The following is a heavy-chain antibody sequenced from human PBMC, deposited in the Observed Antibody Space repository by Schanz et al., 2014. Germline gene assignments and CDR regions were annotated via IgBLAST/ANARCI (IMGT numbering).Heavy chain of an antibody. D-gene: IGHD2-21*01. CDR3: ARHIDRFGASHFDF. Sequence: IHLVESGGGLVMPGGSLRLSCAASGFTFNGAYMTWVRQAPGKGLEWIGSFYHNEGVYYNPSLKSRVFTSFDVSKNRFPLNLPSVPAADTALYYCARHIDRFGASHFDFWGQGILVTVSS. CDR1: GFTFNGAY. CDR2: FYHNEGV. J-gene: IGHJ4*02. V-gene: IGHV4-38-2*01.